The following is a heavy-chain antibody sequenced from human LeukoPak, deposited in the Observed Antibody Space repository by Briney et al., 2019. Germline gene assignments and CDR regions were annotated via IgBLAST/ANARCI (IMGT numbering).Heavy chain of an antibody. D-gene: IGHD2-15*01. CDR2: IIPIFGTA. Sequence: SVKISCKASGGTFSSYAISWVRHAPGQGLEWMGRIIPIFGTANYAQKFQGRVTITTDESTSTAYMELSSLRSEDTAVYYCARDPLDCSGGSCSDYWGQGTLVTVSS. V-gene: IGHV1-69*05. CDR1: GGTFSSYA. CDR3: ARDPLDCSGGSCSDY. J-gene: IGHJ4*02.